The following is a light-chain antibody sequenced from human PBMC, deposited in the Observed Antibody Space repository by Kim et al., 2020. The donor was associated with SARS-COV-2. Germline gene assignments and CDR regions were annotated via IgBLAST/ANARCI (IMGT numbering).Light chain of an antibody. Sequence: SPGEGAILSCRASKTVSSAYLAWYQQKPGQAPRLLIYGASSRATGIPDRFSGRGSGTDFTLTISRLEPEDFAVYYCQHFGGSTWAFGQGTKVDIK. CDR2: GAS. J-gene: IGKJ1*01. CDR3: QHFGGSTWA. CDR1: KTVSSAY. V-gene: IGKV3-20*01.